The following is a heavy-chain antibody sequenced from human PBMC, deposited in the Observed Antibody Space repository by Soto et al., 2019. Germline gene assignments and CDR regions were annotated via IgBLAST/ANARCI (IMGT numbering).Heavy chain of an antibody. D-gene: IGHD3-10*01. V-gene: IGHV3-30*03. Sequence: PGGSLRLSCAASGFVFSSYGMHWVRQAPGKGLEWVAIISFDESDESYADSVKGRFTISRDNSKNTLYLQMNSLRAEDTAVYYCARERMVRGAMRVYFGMDVWGQGTTVTVSS. CDR2: ISFDESDE. CDR1: GFVFSSYG. J-gene: IGHJ6*02. CDR3: ARERMVRGAMRVYFGMDV.